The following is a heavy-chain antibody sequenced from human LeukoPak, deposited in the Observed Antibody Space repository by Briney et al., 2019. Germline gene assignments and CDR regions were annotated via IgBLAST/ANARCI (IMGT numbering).Heavy chain of an antibody. CDR1: GFTVSGDY. D-gene: IGHD4-17*01. CDR3: ARYDYGDYEDYFYYMDV. CDR2: ITSSSDTI. J-gene: IGHJ6*03. Sequence: GGSLRLSCAVSGFTVSGDYMSWVRQAPGKGLEWVAFITSSSDTISYADSVKGRFTISRDNAKNSLYLQMDGLRAEDTAVYYCARYDYGDYEDYFYYMDVWGKGTAVSVSS. V-gene: IGHV3-48*01.